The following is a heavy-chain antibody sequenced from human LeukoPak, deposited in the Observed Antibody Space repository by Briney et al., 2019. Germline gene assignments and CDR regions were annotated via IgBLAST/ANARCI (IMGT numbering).Heavy chain of an antibody. CDR1: GYTFTSYG. J-gene: IGHJ6*02. CDR3: ARGNRRGYCTNGVCAKYYYGMDV. D-gene: IGHD2-8*01. V-gene: IGHV1-18*01. Sequence: GASVKVSCKASGYTFTSYGISWVRQAPGQGLEWMGWISAYDGNTNYAQKLQGRVTMTTDTSTSTAYMELRSLRSDDTAVYYCARGNRRGYCTNGVCAKYYYGMDVWGQGTTVTVSS. CDR2: ISAYDGNT.